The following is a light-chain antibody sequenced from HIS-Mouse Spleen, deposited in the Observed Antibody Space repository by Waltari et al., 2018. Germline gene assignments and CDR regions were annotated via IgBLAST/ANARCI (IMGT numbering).Light chain of an antibody. CDR2: AAS. J-gene: IGKJ3*01. V-gene: IGKV1-39*01. CDR3: QQSYSTPFT. Sequence: DIQMTQSPSSLSASVGDRVTITGRASQSISSYLNWYQQKPGKAPKLLIYAASSLQSGVTSRLSGSGSGTDFTLTISSLQPGDFATYYCQQSYSTPFTFGPGTKVDIK. CDR1: QSISSY.